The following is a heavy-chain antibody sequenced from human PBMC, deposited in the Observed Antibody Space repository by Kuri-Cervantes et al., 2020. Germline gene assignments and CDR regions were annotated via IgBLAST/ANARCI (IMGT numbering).Heavy chain of an antibody. CDR3: ARDRQLLWFGELSHYYYYGMDV. J-gene: IGHJ6*02. Sequence: ASVKVSCKASGYTFTSYYLHWVRQAPGQGLEWMGIINPSDAKTSYAQKFQGRVTMTWDTSTSTVYMELSSLRSEDTAVYYCARDRQLLWFGELSHYYYYGMDVWGQGTTVTVSS. D-gene: IGHD3-10*01. V-gene: IGHV1-46*01. CDR2: INPSDAKT. CDR1: GYTFTSYY.